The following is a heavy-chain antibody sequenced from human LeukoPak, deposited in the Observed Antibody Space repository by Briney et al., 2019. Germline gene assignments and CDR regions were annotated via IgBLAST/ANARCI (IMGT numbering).Heavy chain of an antibody. CDR1: GFTFSSYA. J-gene: IGHJ4*02. Sequence: GGSLRLSCAASGFTFSSYAMSWVRQAPGKGLEWVSAISGSGGSTYYADSVKGRFTISRDNSKNTLYLQMNSLRAEDTAVYYCAKDLNSYGGYNYFDYWGQGTLVTVSS. CDR2: ISGSGGST. CDR3: AKDLNSYGGYNYFDY. D-gene: IGHD4-17*01. V-gene: IGHV3-23*01.